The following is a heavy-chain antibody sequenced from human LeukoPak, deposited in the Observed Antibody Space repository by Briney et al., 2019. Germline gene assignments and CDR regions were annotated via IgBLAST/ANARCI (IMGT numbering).Heavy chain of an antibody. V-gene: IGHV3-66*01. CDR2: IYSGGST. D-gene: IGHD6-13*01. Sequence: PGGSLRLSCAASGFTVSSNYMSWVRQAPGKGLEWVSVIYSGGSTYYADSVKGRFTISRDNSKNTLYLQMNSLRAEDTAVYYCARWAQGQQLADQGWGFDPWGQGTLVTVSS. J-gene: IGHJ5*02. CDR1: GFTVSSNY. CDR3: ARWAQGQQLADQGWGFDP.